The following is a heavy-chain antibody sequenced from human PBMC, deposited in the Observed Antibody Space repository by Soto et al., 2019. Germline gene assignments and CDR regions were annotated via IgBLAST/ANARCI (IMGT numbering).Heavy chain of an antibody. Sequence: QVQLVESGGGVVQPGRSLRLSCAASGFTFSSYGMHWVRQASGKGLEWVAVIWYDGSNKYYADSVKGRFTISRDNSKNTLYLQMNSLRAEDTAVYYCARELMTTVTSGGGYWGQGTLVTVSS. J-gene: IGHJ4*02. CDR3: ARELMTTVTSGGGY. CDR1: GFTFSSYG. V-gene: IGHV3-33*01. CDR2: IWYDGSNK. D-gene: IGHD4-17*01.